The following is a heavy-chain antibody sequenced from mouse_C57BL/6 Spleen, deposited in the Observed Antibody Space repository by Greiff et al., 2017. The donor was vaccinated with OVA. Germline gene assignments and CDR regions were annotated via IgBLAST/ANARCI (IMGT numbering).Heavy chain of an antibody. Sequence: EVQRVESGGGLVQPGGSLKLSCAASGFTFRDYYMYWVRQTPETRLEWVAYISNGGGSTYYPDTVKGRFTISRDNAKNTLYLQMSRLKSEDTAMYYCARRGSSWYYFDYWGQGTTLTVSS. V-gene: IGHV5-12*01. D-gene: IGHD1-1*01. CDR2: ISNGGGST. CDR3: ARRGSSWYYFDY. J-gene: IGHJ2*01. CDR1: GFTFRDYY.